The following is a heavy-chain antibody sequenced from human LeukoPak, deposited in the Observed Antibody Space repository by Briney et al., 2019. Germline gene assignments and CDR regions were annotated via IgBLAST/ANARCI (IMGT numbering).Heavy chain of an antibody. D-gene: IGHD6-19*01. V-gene: IGHV3-66*01. CDR1: GFTVSSNY. CDR2: IYSGGST. CDR3: ARGLTGAGLAEYFQH. J-gene: IGHJ1*01. Sequence: GGSLRLSCAASGFTVSSNYMSWVRQAPGKGLEWVSVIYSGGSTYYADSVKGRFTISRDNSKNTLYLQMNSLRAEDTAVYYCARGLTGAGLAEYFQHWGQGTLVTVSS.